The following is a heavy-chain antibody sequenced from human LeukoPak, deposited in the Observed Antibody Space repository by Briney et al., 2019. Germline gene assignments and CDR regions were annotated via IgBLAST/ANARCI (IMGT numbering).Heavy chain of an antibody. CDR2: IYYGGST. CDR3: ASSYCGGDCYSFPFDY. D-gene: IGHD2-21*02. Sequence: PSETLSLTCTVSGGSISSYYWSWIRQPPGKGLEWIGYIYYGGSTNYNPSLKSRVTISVDTSKNQFSLKLSSVTAADTAVYYCASSYCGGDCYSFPFDYWGQGTLVTVSS. CDR1: GGSISSYY. J-gene: IGHJ4*02. V-gene: IGHV4-59*01.